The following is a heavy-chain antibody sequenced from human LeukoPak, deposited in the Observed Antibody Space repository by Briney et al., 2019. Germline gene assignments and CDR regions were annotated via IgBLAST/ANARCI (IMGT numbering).Heavy chain of an antibody. V-gene: IGHV3-9*01. J-gene: IGHJ4*02. CDR3: ASTLPTITAH. CDR2: ISWNSGSI. CDR1: GFTFDDYA. Sequence: PGRSLRLSCAASGFTFDDYAMHWVRQAPGKGLEWVSGISWNSGSIGYADSVKGRFTISRDNAKNSLYLQMNSLRAEDTAVYYCASTLPTITAHWGQGTLVTVSS. D-gene: IGHD3-10*01.